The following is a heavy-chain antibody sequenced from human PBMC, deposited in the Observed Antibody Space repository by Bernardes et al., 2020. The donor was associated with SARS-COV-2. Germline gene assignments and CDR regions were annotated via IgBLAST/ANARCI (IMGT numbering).Heavy chain of an antibody. J-gene: IGHJ4*02. V-gene: IGHV3-21*01. CDR1: GFNFITYS. CDR3: ATKWELRGGTLG. CDR2: ISSGGTYI. D-gene: IGHD1-26*01. Sequence: GGSLRLSCAASGFNFITYSMNWVRQAPGKGLEWVSSISSGGTYISYADSVKGRFTISRDNAKNSLYLQMDGLRVDDTAIYYCATKWELRGGTLGWGQGTLVTVSP.